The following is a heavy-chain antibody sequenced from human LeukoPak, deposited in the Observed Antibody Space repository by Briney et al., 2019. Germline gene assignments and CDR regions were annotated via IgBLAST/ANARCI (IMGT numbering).Heavy chain of an antibody. CDR2: FDPEDGET. V-gene: IGHV1-24*01. D-gene: IGHD6-13*01. CDR3: ATGGGSSWSIPSTFDY. CDR1: GYTLTELS. Sequence: ASVKVSCKVSGYTLTELSMHWVRQAPGKGLEWMGGFDPEDGETIYAQKFQGRVTMTEDTSTDTAYMELSSLRSEDTAVYYCATGGGSSWSIPSTFDYWGQGTLVTVSS. J-gene: IGHJ4*02.